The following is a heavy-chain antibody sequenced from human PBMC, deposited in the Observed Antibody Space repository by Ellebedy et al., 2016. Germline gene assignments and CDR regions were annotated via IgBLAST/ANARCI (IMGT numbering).Heavy chain of an antibody. CDR1: GGTFSSYA. V-gene: IGHV1-18*01. J-gene: IGHJ3*02. CDR2: ISAYNGNT. D-gene: IGHD6-13*01. Sequence: ASVKVSXKASGGTFSSYAISWVRQAPGQGLEWMGWISAYNGNTNYAQKLQGRVTMTTDTSTSTAYMELRSLRSDDTAVYYCARDRDSSSWYSGSAFDIWGQGTMVTVSS. CDR3: ARDRDSSSWYSGSAFDI.